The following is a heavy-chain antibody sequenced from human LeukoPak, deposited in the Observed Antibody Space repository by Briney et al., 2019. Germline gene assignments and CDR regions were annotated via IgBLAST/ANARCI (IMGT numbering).Heavy chain of an antibody. D-gene: IGHD5-24*01. J-gene: IGHJ4*02. CDR3: ARHFGDAYRRSFDF. CDR1: GGSISSYY. CDR2: IYYTGST. V-gene: IGHV4-59*08. Sequence: SETLSLTCTVSGGSISSYYWSWIQQPPGKGLEWIAYIYYTGSTNYNPSLRSRVTMSVDTSKNQFSLKLSSVTAADTAVYYCARHFGDAYRRSFDFWGQGTLVTVSS.